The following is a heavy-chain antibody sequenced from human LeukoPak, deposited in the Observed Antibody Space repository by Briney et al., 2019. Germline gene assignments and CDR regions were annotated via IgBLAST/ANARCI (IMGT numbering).Heavy chain of an antibody. D-gene: IGHD3-10*01. V-gene: IGHV4-39*01. CDR3: ARAITMVRGVIITGFDY. CDR2: IYYSGST. Sequence: PSETLSLTCTVSGGSISSSSYYWGWIRQPPGTGLEWIGSIYYSGSTYYNPSLKSRVTISVDTSKNQFSLKLSSVTDADTAVYYCARAITMVRGVIITGFDYWGQGTLVTVSS. CDR1: GGSISSSSYY. J-gene: IGHJ4*02.